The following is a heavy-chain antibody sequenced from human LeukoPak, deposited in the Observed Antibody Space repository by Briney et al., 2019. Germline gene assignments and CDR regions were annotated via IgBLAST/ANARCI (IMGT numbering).Heavy chain of an antibody. CDR1: GYTFTSYD. J-gene: IGHJ6*03. CDR2: INPNSGNT. CDR3: ARVYYSCGRYYYYYMDV. D-gene: IGHD6-19*01. V-gene: IGHV1-8*03. Sequence: ASVKVSCKASGYTFTSYDINWVRQATGQGLEWMGWINPNSGNTGYAQKFQGRVTITRNTSISTAYMELSSLRSEDTAVYYCARVYYSCGRYYYYYMDVWGKGTTVTVSS.